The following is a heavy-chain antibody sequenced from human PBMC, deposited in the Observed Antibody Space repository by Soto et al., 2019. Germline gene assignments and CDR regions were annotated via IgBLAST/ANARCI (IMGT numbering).Heavy chain of an antibody. CDR1: GYNFAGYW. CDR2: IYPSDSDT. D-gene: IGHD3-3*01. CDR3: ARGGVSTRTFDY. Sequence: GESLKISCKGSGYNFAGYWIAWVCQMPGKGLELMGIIYPSDSDTRYRPSFQGQVTTSADKSISSAYLQWSSLRASDTAMYYCARGGVSTRTFDYWGQGTPVTVSS. J-gene: IGHJ4*02. V-gene: IGHV5-51*01.